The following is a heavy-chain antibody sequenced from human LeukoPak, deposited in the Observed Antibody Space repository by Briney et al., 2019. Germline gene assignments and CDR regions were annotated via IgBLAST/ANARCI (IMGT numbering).Heavy chain of an antibody. D-gene: IGHD3-9*01. CDR3: ARVVDDILTGYYVSYYFDY. Sequence: PGGSLRLSCAASGFTFSSYAMSWVRQAPGKGLEWVSAISGSGGSTYYADSVKGRFTISRDNSKNTLYLQMNSLRAEDTAVYYCARVVDDILTGYYVSYYFDYWGQGTLVTVSS. CDR2: ISGSGGST. CDR1: GFTFSSYA. V-gene: IGHV3-23*01. J-gene: IGHJ4*02.